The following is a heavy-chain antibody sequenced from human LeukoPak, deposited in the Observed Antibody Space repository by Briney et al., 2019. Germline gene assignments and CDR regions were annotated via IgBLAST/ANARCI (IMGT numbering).Heavy chain of an antibody. J-gene: IGHJ3*02. CDR3: AKANTIDAFDI. CDR2: ISWNSGSI. Sequence: GGSLRLSXAASGFTFDDYAMHWVRQAPGKGLEWVSGISWNSGSIGYADSVKGRFTISRDNAKNSLYLQMNSLRAEDMALYYCAKANTIDAFDIWGQGTMVTVSS. V-gene: IGHV3-9*03. CDR1: GFTFDDYA. D-gene: IGHD5-24*01.